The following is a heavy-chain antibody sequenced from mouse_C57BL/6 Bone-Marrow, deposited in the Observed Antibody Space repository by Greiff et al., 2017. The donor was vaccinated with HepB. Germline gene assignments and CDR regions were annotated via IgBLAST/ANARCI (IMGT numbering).Heavy chain of an antibody. CDR1: GFTFSSYG. CDR2: ISSGGSYT. J-gene: IGHJ4*01. Sequence: EVMLVESGGDLVKPGGSLKLSCAASGFTFSSYGMSWVRQTPDKRLEWVATISSGGSYTYYPDSVKGRFTISRDNAKNTLYLHMSSLKSEDTAMYYCARWGDYYAMDYWGQGTSVTVSS. V-gene: IGHV5-6*01. CDR3: ARWGDYYAMDY.